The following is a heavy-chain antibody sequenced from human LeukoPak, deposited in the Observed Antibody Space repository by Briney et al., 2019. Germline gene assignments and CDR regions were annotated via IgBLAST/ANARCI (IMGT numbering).Heavy chain of an antibody. CDR3: ARMAAGCSSTSCYYYYYYMDV. J-gene: IGHJ6*03. V-gene: IGHV1-2*02. Sequence: ASVKVSCKASGYTFTCYYMHWVRQAPGQGLEWMGWINPNSGGTNYAQKFQGRVTMTRDTSISTAYMELSRLRSDDTAVYYCARMAAGCSSTSCYYYYYYMDVWGKGTTVTVSS. CDR2: INPNSGGT. D-gene: IGHD2-2*01. CDR1: GYTFTCYY.